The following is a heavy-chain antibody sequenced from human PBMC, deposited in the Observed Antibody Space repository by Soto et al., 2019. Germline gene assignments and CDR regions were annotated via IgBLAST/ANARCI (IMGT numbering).Heavy chain of an antibody. CDR2: ISAHNGNT. CDR3: GRGRYGDY. V-gene: IGHV1-18*01. CDR1: GYTFTSYG. J-gene: IGHJ4*02. Sequence: QVHLVQSGAEVKKPGASVKVSCKASGYTFTSYGITWVRQAPGQGLEWMGWISAHNGNTDYAQKLEGRVIVTRDTSTSTANMELRSLISDDTAVYYCGRGRYGDYWGQGALVTVSS. D-gene: IGHD1-1*01.